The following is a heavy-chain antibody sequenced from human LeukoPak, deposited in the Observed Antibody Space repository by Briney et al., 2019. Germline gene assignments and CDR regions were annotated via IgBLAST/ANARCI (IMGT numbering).Heavy chain of an antibody. Sequence: PGGSLRLSCAASGFTLNTNYMNWVRQVPGKGLEWVSVIYAGGNTYYADSVKERFTISRDNSRNTLYLQMNSLRGDDTAVYYCAREVYSSTWSDLWGQGTLVTVSS. CDR2: IYAGGNT. CDR3: AREVYSSTWSDL. CDR1: GFTLNTNY. V-gene: IGHV3-66*01. D-gene: IGHD6-13*01. J-gene: IGHJ4*02.